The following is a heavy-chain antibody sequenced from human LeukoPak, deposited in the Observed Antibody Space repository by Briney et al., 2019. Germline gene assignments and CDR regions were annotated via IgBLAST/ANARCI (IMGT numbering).Heavy chain of an antibody. CDR2: IYTSGST. J-gene: IGHJ4*02. Sequence: SETLSLTCTVSGGSITSYFWSWIRQPAGKGLEWIGRIYTSGSTNYDPSLKSRVTMSVDTSKNQFSLKLSSVTAADTAVYYCARDRLFGSGHRYFDYWGQGTLVTVSS. CDR3: ARDRLFGSGHRYFDY. CDR1: GGSITSYF. V-gene: IGHV4-4*07. D-gene: IGHD3-22*01.